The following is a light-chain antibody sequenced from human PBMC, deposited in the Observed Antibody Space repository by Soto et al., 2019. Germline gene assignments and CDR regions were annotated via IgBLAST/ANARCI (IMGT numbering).Light chain of an antibody. J-gene: IGKJ4*01. CDR3: QQRSNSELT. V-gene: IGKV3-11*01. CDR1: QSVSSY. Sequence: EIVWTQSPATLSLSPGERATLSCRASQSVSSYLAWYQQKPGQAPRLLIYDASNRATGIPARFSGSGSGTDFTLTISSLEPEDFAVYYCQQRSNSELTFDGGTKVEIK. CDR2: DAS.